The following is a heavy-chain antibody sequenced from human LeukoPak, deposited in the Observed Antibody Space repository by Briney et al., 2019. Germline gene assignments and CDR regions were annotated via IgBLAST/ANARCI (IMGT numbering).Heavy chain of an antibody. CDR3: AKHGLPLVVISAPLDY. J-gene: IGHJ4*02. CDR1: GFTFSHCG. CDR2: IRYDESDK. Sequence: GGSLRLSCATSGFTFSHCGMHWVRQAPGRGLDWVAHIRYDESDKYYADSVKGRFTISRDNSKNTVYLQMNSLRAEDTAVYYCAKHGLPLVVISAPLDYWGQGTLVTVAS. D-gene: IGHD2-15*01. V-gene: IGHV3-30*02.